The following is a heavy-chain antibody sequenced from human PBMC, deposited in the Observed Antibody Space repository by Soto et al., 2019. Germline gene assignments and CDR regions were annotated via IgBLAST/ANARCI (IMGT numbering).Heavy chain of an antibody. CDR2: IYYSGST. D-gene: IGHD4-4*01. CDR1: GGSISSGGYY. Sequence: QVQLQESGPGLVKPSQTLSLTCTVSGGSISSGGYYWSWIRQHPGKGLEWIGYIYYSGSTHYNPSLMSRVTIAVDTSKNQCTLKLSSVTAADTAVYYCASATVGGWFDPWGQGTLVTVSS. V-gene: IGHV4-31*03. CDR3: ASATVGGWFDP. J-gene: IGHJ5*02.